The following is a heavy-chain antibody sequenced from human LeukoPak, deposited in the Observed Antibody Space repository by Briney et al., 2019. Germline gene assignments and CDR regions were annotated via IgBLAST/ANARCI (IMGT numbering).Heavy chain of an antibody. CDR1: GYSFTCYW. V-gene: IGHV5-51*01. CDR3: ARHPGVAWAGARDY. D-gene: IGHD6-19*01. J-gene: IGHJ4*02. Sequence: GESLKISCRGSGYSFTCYWLGWVRPMPGKGLEWRGIIYPCDSDTRYRPSFQGQVTISAAKSISTAYLQWSSLKASDAAVYYGARHPGVAWAGARDYWGQGTLVTVSS. CDR2: IYPCDSDT.